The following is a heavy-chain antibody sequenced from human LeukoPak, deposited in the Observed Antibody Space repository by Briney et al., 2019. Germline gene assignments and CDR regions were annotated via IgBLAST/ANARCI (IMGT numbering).Heavy chain of an antibody. D-gene: IGHD3-22*01. CDR3: ARVPSTLYYYDSSGYPYYFDY. CDR2: IYYSGST. J-gene: IGHJ4*02. V-gene: IGHV4-59*01. Sequence: RASETLSLTCTVSGGSISSYYWSWIRQPPGKGLEWIGYIYYSGSTNYNPSLKSRVTISVDTSKNQFSLKLSSVTAADTAVYYCARVPSTLYYYDSSGYPYYFDYWGQGTLVTVSS. CDR1: GGSISSYY.